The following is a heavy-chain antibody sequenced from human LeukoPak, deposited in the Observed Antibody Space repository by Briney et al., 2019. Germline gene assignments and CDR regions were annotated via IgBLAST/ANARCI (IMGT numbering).Heavy chain of an antibody. CDR1: GFTFAGFG. J-gene: IGHJ6*02. Sequence: GGSLRLSCAASGFTFAGFGMSWVRQPPGKGLEWVSTISESGSSAYYAGSVQGRFAISRDNSKNTVYLQLNSLRAEDTAVYYCAKTLGVVTDLAFMRFGMDVWGQGTAVTVSS. CDR2: ISESGSSA. D-gene: IGHD2-21*02. CDR3: AKTLGVVTDLAFMRFGMDV. V-gene: IGHV3-23*01.